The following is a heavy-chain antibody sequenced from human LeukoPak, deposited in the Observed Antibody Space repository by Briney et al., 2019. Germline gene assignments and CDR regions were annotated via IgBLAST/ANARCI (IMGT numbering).Heavy chain of an antibody. D-gene: IGHD1-26*01. J-gene: IGHJ3*02. CDR1: GFTFSSYA. CDR2: ISGSGGST. CDR3: AKGRGTGVTTPGAFDI. Sequence: GGSLRLSCAASGFTFSSYAMSWVCQAPGKGLEWVSAISGSGGSTYYADSVKGRFTISRDNSKNTLYLQMNSLRAEDTAVYYCAKGRGTGVTTPGAFDIWGQGTMVTVSS. V-gene: IGHV3-23*01.